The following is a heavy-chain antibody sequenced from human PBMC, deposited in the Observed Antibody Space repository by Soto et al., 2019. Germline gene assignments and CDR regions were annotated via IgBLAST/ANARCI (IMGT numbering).Heavy chain of an antibody. V-gene: IGHV1-69*01. CDR2: IIPIFGTA. CDR3: AREVATTLNLNYYYGMDV. CDR1: GGTFSSYA. J-gene: IGHJ6*02. Sequence: QVPLAQSGAEVKKPGSSVKVSCKASGGTFSSYAISWVRQAPGQGLEWMGGIIPIFGTANYAQKFQGRVTITADESTSTAYMELSSLRSEDTAVYYCAREVATTLNLNYYYGMDVWGQGTTVTVSS. D-gene: IGHD5-12*01.